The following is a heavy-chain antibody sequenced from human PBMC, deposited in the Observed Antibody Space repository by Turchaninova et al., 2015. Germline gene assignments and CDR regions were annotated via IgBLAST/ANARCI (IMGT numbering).Heavy chain of an antibody. CDR3: ARETTPAGWHSLDY. CDR1: GGSVDSYS. J-gene: IGHJ4*02. CDR2: ISYGGAT. V-gene: IGHV4-59*02. Sequence: QVQLQESGPGLVKTPETLSLTCPFSGGSVDSYSWNWVRTPPGKGLEWIGYISYGGATRYNPSLKSRLTMSLDASKNQFSLKLKSVTTADTAVYYCARETTPAGWHSLDYWGPGTLITVSS. D-gene: IGHD6-19*01.